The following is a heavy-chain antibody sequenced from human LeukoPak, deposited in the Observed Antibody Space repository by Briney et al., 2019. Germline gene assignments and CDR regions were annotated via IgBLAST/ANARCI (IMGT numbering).Heavy chain of an antibody. D-gene: IGHD4-23*01. CDR1: GFTFSNAW. CDR3: TTGMRWYLSAWANKNWFDP. J-gene: IGHJ5*02. Sequence: GGSLRLSCAASGFTFSNAWMSWVRQAPGKGLEWVGRIKSKTDGGTTDYAAPVKGRFTISRDDSKNTLFLQMNGLKTEDTAVYYCTTGMRWYLSAWANKNWFDPWGQGALVTVSS. CDR2: IKSKTDGGTT. V-gene: IGHV3-15*01.